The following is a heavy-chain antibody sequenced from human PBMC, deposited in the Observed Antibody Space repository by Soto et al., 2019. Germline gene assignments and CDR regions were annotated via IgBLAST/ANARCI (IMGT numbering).Heavy chain of an antibody. Sequence: PGGSLRLSCAASGFTFSSYGMHWVRQAPGKGLEWVAVISYDGSNKYYADSVKGRFTISRDNSKNTLYLQMNSLRAEDTAVYYCYSSSWSPPRYYYGMDVWGQGTTVTVSS. CDR2: ISYDGSNK. CDR3: YSSSWSPPRYYYGMDV. CDR1: GFTFSSYG. V-gene: IGHV3-30*03. J-gene: IGHJ6*02. D-gene: IGHD6-13*01.